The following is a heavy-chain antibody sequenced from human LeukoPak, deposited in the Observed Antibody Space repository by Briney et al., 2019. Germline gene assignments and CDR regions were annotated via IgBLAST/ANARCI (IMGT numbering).Heavy chain of an antibody. J-gene: IGHJ4*02. CDR2: IYYSGST. V-gene: IGHV4-59*01. CDR3: AGTYYDILTGYIFPDY. Sequence: SETLSLTCTVSGGSISGYYWSWVRQPPGKGLEWIGYIYYSGSTSYNPSLKSRVTISVDTSKNQFSLKLSSVTAADTAVYYCAGTYYDILTGYIFPDYWGQGTLVTVSS. CDR1: GGSISGYY. D-gene: IGHD3-9*01.